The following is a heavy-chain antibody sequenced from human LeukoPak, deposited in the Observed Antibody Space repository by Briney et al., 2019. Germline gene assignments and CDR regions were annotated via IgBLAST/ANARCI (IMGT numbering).Heavy chain of an antibody. D-gene: IGHD6-19*01. CDR2: IYTSGST. V-gene: IGHV4-61*02. CDR3: ARDGYSLGYSSGWYDY. CDR1: GGSISSGSYY. Sequence: PSETPSLTCTVSGGSISSGSYYWSWIRQPAGKGLEWIGRIYTSGSTNYNPSLKSRVTISVDTSKNQFSLKLSSVTAADTAVYYCARDGYSLGYSSGWYDYWGQGTLVTVSS. J-gene: IGHJ4*02.